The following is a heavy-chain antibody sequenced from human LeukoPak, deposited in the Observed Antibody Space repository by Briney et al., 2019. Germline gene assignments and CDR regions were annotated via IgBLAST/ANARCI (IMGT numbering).Heavy chain of an antibody. D-gene: IGHD1-26*01. CDR1: GASLNISY. CDR3: ARAVVGATPAFDI. CDR2: IYYSGST. Sequence: SETLSLTCTVSGASLNISYWSWIRQPPGKGLEWIGYIYYSGSTNYNPSLKSRVTISVDTSKNQFSLKLSSVTAADTAVYYCARAVVGATPAFDIWGQGTMVTVSS. J-gene: IGHJ3*02. V-gene: IGHV4-59*01.